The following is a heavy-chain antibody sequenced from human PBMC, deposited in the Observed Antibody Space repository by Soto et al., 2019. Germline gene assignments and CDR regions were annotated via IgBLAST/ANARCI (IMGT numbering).Heavy chain of an antibody. Sequence: GGSLRLSCAASGFTFSSYGMHWVRQAPGKGLEWVAVISYDGSNKYYADSVKGRFTISRDNSKNTLYLQMNSLRAEDKAVYYWAKGGNDFWSGLTDYWGQGTLVTVSS. CDR3: AKGGNDFWSGLTDY. V-gene: IGHV3-30*18. CDR2: ISYDGSNK. D-gene: IGHD3-3*01. CDR1: GFTFSSYG. J-gene: IGHJ4*02.